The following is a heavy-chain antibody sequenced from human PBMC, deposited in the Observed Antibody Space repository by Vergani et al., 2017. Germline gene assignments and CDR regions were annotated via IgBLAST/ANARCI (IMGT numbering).Heavy chain of an antibody. CDR2: ISWNSGSI. J-gene: IGHJ3*02. V-gene: IGHV3-9*03. Sequence: EVQLVESGGGLVQPGRSLRLSCAASGFTFDDYAMHWVRHAPGKGLEWVSGISWNSGSIGYADSVKGRFTISRDNAKNSLYLQMNSLRAEDMALYYCAKDLGGYCSSTSCPSGAFDIWGQGTMVTVSS. CDR3: AKDLGGYCSSTSCPSGAFDI. CDR1: GFTFDDYA. D-gene: IGHD2-2*01.